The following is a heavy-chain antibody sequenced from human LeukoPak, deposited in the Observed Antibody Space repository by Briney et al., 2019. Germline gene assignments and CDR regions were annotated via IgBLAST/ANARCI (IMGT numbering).Heavy chain of an antibody. Sequence: PGGSLRLSCAASGFTFDDNGMSWVRQAPGKGLEWVSGINWNGGSTGYADSVKGRFTISRDNAKNSLYLQMNSLRAEDTALYYCATHSYYYGSGSYPHYLDYWGQGTLVTVSS. CDR2: INWNGGST. CDR1: GFTFDDNG. D-gene: IGHD3-10*01. CDR3: ATHSYYYGSGSYPHYLDY. V-gene: IGHV3-20*04. J-gene: IGHJ4*02.